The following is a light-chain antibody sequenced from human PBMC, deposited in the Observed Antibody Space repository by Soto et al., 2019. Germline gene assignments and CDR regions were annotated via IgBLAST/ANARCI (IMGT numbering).Light chain of an antibody. CDR3: GSITRSSTSV. CDR1: SSDVGGFEY. CDR2: DVT. J-gene: IGLJ1*01. Sequence: QSVLSQPASVSGSPGQSITISCTGTSSDVGGFEYVSWYQHQSGKAPKLIIYDVTKRPSGVSNRFSGSKSGNTASLTISGIQAEDEGDYYCGSITRSSTSVFGTGTKVTV. V-gene: IGLV2-14*01.